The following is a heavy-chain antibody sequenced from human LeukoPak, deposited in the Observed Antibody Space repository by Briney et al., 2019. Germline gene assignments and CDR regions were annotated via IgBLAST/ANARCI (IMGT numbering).Heavy chain of an antibody. J-gene: IGHJ4*02. Sequence: SETLSLTCTVSGGSISSGDYYWSWIRQPPGKGLEWIGYIYYSGSTYYNPSLKSRVTISVDTSKNQFSLKLSSVTAADTAVYYCVRERVGGYYGGPRIFDYWGQGTLVTVSS. CDR1: GGSISSGDYY. CDR2: IYYSGST. D-gene: IGHD4-23*01. V-gene: IGHV4-30-4*01. CDR3: VRERVGGYYGGPRIFDY.